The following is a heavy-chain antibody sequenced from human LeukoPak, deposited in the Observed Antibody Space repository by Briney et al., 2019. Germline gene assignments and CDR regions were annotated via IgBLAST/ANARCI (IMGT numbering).Heavy chain of an antibody. CDR3: ARHRSDYYGSGSYYGYYFDY. Sequence: SETLPLTCSVSGGSISSYSWSWIRQPPGKGLEWIGHMHYSGSPNYNLSLKSRVAISLDTSKNQFSLKVSSVTAADTAVYYCARHRSDYYGSGSYYGYYFDYWGQGTLVTVSS. V-gene: IGHV4-59*08. D-gene: IGHD3-10*01. CDR2: MHYSGSP. CDR1: GGSISSYS. J-gene: IGHJ4*02.